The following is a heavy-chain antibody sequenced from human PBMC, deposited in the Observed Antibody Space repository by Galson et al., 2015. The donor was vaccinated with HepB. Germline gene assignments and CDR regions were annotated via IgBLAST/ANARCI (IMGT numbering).Heavy chain of an antibody. V-gene: IGHV3-48*04. CDR2: ISSSSTTI. CDR3: ARDLTGYSSTWRRYWFFDL. D-gene: IGHD6-13*01. CDR1: GFTCSSYS. Sequence: SLRLSCEASGFTCSSYSMNWVRQAPGTRLEWVSFISSSSTTISYADSVKGRFTISRDDAKNSLDLQMNSLRAEDTAVYYCARDLTGYSSTWRRYWFFDLWGRGTLVTVSS. J-gene: IGHJ2*01.